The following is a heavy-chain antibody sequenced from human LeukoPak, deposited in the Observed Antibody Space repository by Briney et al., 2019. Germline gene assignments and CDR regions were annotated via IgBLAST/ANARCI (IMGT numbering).Heavy chain of an antibody. CDR1: GYTFTSYG. J-gene: IGHJ3*02. CDR3: AILVGVLTGPDAFDI. CDR2: ISAYNGNT. Sequence: GASVKVSCKDSGYTFTSYGISWVRQAPGQGLEWMGWISAYNGNTNYAQKLQGRVTMTTDTSTSTAYMELRSLRSDDTAVYYCAILVGVLTGPDAFDIWGQGTMVTVSS. V-gene: IGHV1-18*01. D-gene: IGHD3-9*01.